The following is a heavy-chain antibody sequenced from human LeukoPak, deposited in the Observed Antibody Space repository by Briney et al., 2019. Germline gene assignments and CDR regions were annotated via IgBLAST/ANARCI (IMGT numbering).Heavy chain of an antibody. Sequence: GGSLRLSCAASGFTFSSYAMSWVRQAPGKGLEWVSAISGSGGSTYYADSVKGRFTISRDNSKNTLYLQMNSLRAEDTAVYYCARSGWFGELSMYYFDYWGQGTLVTVSS. D-gene: IGHD3-10*01. CDR1: GFTFSSYA. CDR3: ARSGWFGELSMYYFDY. J-gene: IGHJ4*02. CDR2: ISGSGGST. V-gene: IGHV3-23*01.